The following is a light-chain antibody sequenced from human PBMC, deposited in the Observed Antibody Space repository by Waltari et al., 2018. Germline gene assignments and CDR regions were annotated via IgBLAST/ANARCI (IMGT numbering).Light chain of an antibody. CDR2: SNT. CDR1: SSNIGSNP. J-gene: IGLJ1*01. CDR3: AAWDDSLHGYV. V-gene: IGLV1-44*01. Sequence: QSVLTQPPSASGTPGQRVTISCSGSSSNIGSNPVNWYQHLPGTAPKILIYSNTQRPSGVPDRFPASKSGTSASLAISGLQSEDEADYYCAAWDDSLHGYVFGTGTKVTVL.